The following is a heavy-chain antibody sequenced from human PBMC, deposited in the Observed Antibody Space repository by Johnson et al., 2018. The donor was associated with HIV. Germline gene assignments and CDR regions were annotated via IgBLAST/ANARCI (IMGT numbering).Heavy chain of an antibody. J-gene: IGHJ3*02. Sequence: VQLVESGGGLVQPGGSLRLSCAASGFTFTNYDMHWVRQPTVYGLEWVSAIGSAADTYFPGSVKGRFTIYREDARNSLYLQMNSLIAGDTDVYYCARSITMVRGIIGGAFDIWGQGTMVTVSS. D-gene: IGHD3-10*01. V-gene: IGHV3-13*01. CDR3: ARSITMVRGIIGGAFDI. CDR1: GFTFTNYD. CDR2: IGSAADT.